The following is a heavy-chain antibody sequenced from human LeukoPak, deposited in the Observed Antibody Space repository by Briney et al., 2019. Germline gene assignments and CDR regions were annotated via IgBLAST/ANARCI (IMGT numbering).Heavy chain of an antibody. D-gene: IGHD5-12*01. CDR2: IKQDGSEK. V-gene: IGHV3-7*01. Sequence: GGSLRLSCAASGFTFSSYWMSLVRQAPGKGLEWVANIKQDGSEKYYVDSVKGRLTISRDNAKNSLYLQMNSLRAEDTAVYYCARDQGDGYNSYYFDYWGQGTLVTVSS. CDR1: GFTFSSYW. J-gene: IGHJ4*02. CDR3: ARDQGDGYNSYYFDY.